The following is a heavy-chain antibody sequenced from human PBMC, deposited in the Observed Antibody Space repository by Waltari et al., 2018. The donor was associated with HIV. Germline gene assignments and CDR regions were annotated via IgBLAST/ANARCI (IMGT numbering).Heavy chain of an antibody. D-gene: IGHD5-18*01. CDR1: GGSIRSGSYS. CDR3: ARRGIQLWFYAFDI. CDR2: IYTSGST. J-gene: IGHJ3*02. Sequence: QVQLQESGPGLVKPSQTLSLTCTVSGGSIRSGSYSGSWIRQPAGKGLEWIGRIYTSGSTNYNPSLKSRVTISVDTSKNQFSLKLSSVTAADTAVYYCARRGIQLWFYAFDIWGQGTMVTVSS. V-gene: IGHV4-61*02.